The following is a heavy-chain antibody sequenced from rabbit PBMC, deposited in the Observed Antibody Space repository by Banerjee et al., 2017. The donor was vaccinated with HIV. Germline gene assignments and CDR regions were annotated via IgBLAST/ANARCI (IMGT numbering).Heavy chain of an antibody. V-gene: IGHV1S40*01. CDR1: GFSFTYIDY. J-gene: IGHJ4*01. D-gene: IGHD4-1*01. CDR2: VAAGVSFTS. Sequence: QSLEESGGGLVQPGGSLTLSCKASGFSFTYIDYLCWVHQPPGKGPEWIACVAAGVSFTSYYATWAKGRFTISKTSSTTVTLQMTSLTAADTATYFCARDLAGVIGWNFKLWGPGTLVTVS. CDR3: ARDLAGVIGWNFKL.